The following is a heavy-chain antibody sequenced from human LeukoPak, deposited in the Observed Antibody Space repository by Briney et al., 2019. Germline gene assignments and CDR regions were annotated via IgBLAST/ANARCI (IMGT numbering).Heavy chain of an antibody. D-gene: IGHD1-26*01. V-gene: IGHV1-2*02. J-gene: IGHJ3*02. Sequence: ASVKVSCKASGYTFTGYYMHWVRQAPGQGLEWMGWINPNSGGTKYAQKFQGRVTMTRDTSISTAYMELSRLRSDDTAVYYCAILGGSHDAFDIWGQGTMVTVSS. CDR2: INPNSGGT. CDR3: AILGGSHDAFDI. CDR1: GYTFTGYY.